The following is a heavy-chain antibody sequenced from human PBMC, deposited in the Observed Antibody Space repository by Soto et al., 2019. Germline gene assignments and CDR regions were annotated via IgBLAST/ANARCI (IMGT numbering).Heavy chain of an antibody. D-gene: IGHD3-10*01. CDR2: IIPVFGAA. J-gene: IGHJ6*02. V-gene: IGHV1-69*13. CDR1: GGTFSSYA. Sequence: SVKVSCKASGGTFSSYAINWVRQAPGQGLEWLGGIIPVFGAANYSPGFQGRVTITADESTRTIYMQLSGLRSEDTAVYYCARDLEATVRETAVGLDAWGQGTAVTVSS. CDR3: ARDLEATVRETAVGLDA.